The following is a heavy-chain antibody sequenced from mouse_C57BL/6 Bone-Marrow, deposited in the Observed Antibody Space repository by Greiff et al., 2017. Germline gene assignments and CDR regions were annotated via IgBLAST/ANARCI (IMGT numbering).Heavy chain of an antibody. J-gene: IGHJ3*01. CDR3: TRDRGVYYDNAFSFAY. CDR2: LSSGGDYI. V-gene: IGHV5-9-1*02. CDR1: GFTFSSYA. Sequence: EVQRVESGEGLVKPGGSLKLSCAASGFTFSSYAMSWVRQTPEKRLEWVAYLSSGGDYIYYADTVKGRFTISRDNARNTLYLQMSSLKSEDTAMYYCTRDRGVYYDNAFSFAYWGQGTLVTVSA. D-gene: IGHD2-4*01.